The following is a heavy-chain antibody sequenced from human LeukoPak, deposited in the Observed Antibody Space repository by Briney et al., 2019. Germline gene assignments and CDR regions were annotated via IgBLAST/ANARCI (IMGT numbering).Heavy chain of an antibody. CDR2: IVVGSGNT. J-gene: IGHJ6*02. Sequence: SVKVSCKASGFTFTSSAVQWVRQARGQRLEWIGWIVVGSGNTNYAQKFQERVTITRDMSKSTAYMELSSLRSEDTAVYYCAALPSSGYSSSWYIRYYYYGMDVWGQGTTVTVSS. CDR3: AALPSSGYSSSWYIRYYYYGMDV. D-gene: IGHD6-13*01. V-gene: IGHV1-58*01. CDR1: GFTFTSSA.